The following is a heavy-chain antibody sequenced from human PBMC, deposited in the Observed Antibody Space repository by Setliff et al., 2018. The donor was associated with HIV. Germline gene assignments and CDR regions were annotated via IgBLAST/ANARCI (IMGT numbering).Heavy chain of an antibody. CDR1: GYSISSGYY. CDR2: IYHSGST. D-gene: IGHD3-22*01. Sequence: SETLSLTCTVSGYSISSGYYWGWIRQPPGKGLDWIGSIYHSGSTYYNPSLKSRVTISVETSKNQFSLMLTSVTAADTAVYYCASRVYYYDSNNFLREEGFDPWGQGTLVTVSS. CDR3: ASRVYYYDSNNFLREEGFDP. J-gene: IGHJ5*02. V-gene: IGHV4-38-2*02.